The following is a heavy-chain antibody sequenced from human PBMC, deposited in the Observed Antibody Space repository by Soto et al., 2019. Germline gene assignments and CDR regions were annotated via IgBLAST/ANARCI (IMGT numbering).Heavy chain of an antibody. J-gene: IGHJ6*02. CDR1: GFTFSSFA. V-gene: IGHV3-23*01. Sequence: GGSLRLSCAASGFTFSSFAMSSVRQATLKGLEWVSAISGSGGSTYYADSVKGRFTISTDNSKDALYLQMSSLRAEDTAVYYCAKDRLTGTRAYYYGMDVWGQGTTVTVSS. CDR3: AKDRLTGTRAYYYGMDV. D-gene: IGHD1-7*01. CDR2: ISGSGGST.